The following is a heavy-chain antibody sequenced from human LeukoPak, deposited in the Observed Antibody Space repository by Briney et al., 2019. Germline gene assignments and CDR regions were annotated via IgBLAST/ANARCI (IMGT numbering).Heavy chain of an antibody. CDR3: ARDPLRYLRVGHYDY. J-gene: IGHJ4*02. V-gene: IGHV3-21*01. Sequence: GGSLILYCAASGFTFSNSAMNWGRQVPGMGLDLVSSIDYNSSHIYYAASVRGRFTISRDNARNSVYLQMNSLRVEDTAVYYCARDPLRYLRVGHYDYWGQGTLVAVSS. CDR2: IDYNSSHI. D-gene: IGHD3-9*01. CDR1: GFTFSNSA.